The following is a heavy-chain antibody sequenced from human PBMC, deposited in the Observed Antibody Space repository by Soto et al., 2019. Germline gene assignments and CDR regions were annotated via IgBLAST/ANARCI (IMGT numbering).Heavy chain of an antibody. V-gene: IGHV1-69*13. D-gene: IGHD1-26*01. CDR3: ARDPAGKWTRGWFDP. Sequence: SVKVSCKASGGTFSSYAISWVRQAPGQGLEWMGGIIPIFGTANYAQKFQGRVTITADESTSTAYMELSSLRSEDTAVYYYARDPAGKWTRGWFDPWGQGTLVTVSS. CDR2: IIPIFGTA. CDR1: GGTFSSYA. J-gene: IGHJ5*02.